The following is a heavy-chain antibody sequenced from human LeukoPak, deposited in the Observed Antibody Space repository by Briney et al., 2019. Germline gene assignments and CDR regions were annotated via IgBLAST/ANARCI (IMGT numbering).Heavy chain of an antibody. J-gene: IGHJ3*02. CDR2: TWYDGSNK. CDR3: ARGRRRDANTFDAFDI. D-gene: IGHD5-24*01. CDR1: GXTFITYV. Sequence: GGSLRLSWAASGXTFITYVMHWVRQAPGKGLEWVAVTWYDGSNKYYADSVKGRLTISRDNSKNTLYLQMNSLRAEDTAVFYCARGRRRDANTFDAFDIWGQGTMVTVSS. V-gene: IGHV3-33*01.